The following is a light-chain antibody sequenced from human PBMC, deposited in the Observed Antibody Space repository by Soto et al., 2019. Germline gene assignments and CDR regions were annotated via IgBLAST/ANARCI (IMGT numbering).Light chain of an antibody. V-gene: IGKV3-20*01. J-gene: IGKJ3*01. CDR3: QQYGSSIFT. CDR1: QSISSSS. Sequence: EIVLTQSPGTLSLSPGERATLSCRTSQSISSSSLAWYQQKPGQAPRLLIYGASSRATGIPDRFSGSGSGTDFPLTISRLEPEDFAVYYCQQYGSSIFTFGPGTKVDIK. CDR2: GAS.